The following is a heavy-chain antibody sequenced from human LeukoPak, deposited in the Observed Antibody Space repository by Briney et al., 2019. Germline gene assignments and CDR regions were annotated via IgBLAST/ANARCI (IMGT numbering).Heavy chain of an antibody. CDR1: GYTFTSYY. V-gene: IGHV1-46*01. CDR2: INPSGGST. D-gene: IGHD3-10*01. Sequence: GASVKVSCKASGYTFTSYYMHWVRQAPGQGLEWMGIINPSGGSTSYAQKFQGRVTMTRDTSISTAYMELSRLRSDDTAVYYCAGELLWFGELTNWFDPWGQGTLVTVSS. CDR3: AGELLWFGELTNWFDP. J-gene: IGHJ5*02.